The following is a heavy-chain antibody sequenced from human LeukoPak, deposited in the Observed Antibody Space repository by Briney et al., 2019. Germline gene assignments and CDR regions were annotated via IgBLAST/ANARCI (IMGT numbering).Heavy chain of an antibody. J-gene: IGHJ4*02. CDR1: GFTFSSYS. CDR3: ARDGYSGYDFPFDY. V-gene: IGHV3-21*01. D-gene: IGHD5-12*01. CDR2: ISSSSSYI. Sequence: KPGGSLRLSCAASGFTFSSYSMNWVRQAPGKGLEWVSSISSSSSYIYYADSVKGRFTISRDNAKNSLYLQMNSLRAEDTAVYYCARDGYSGYDFPFDYWGQGTLVTVSS.